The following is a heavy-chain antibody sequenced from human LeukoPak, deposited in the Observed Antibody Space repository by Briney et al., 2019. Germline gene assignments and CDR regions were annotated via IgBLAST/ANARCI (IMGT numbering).Heavy chain of an antibody. Sequence: SETLSLTCTVSGGSISSYYWSWIRQPPGKGLEWIGYIYYSGSTNYNPSLKSRVTISVDTSKNQFSLKLSSVTAADTAVYYCARVVDWGWYFDLWGRGTLVTVSS. CDR2: IYYSGST. CDR3: ARVVDWGWYFDL. CDR1: GGSISSYY. V-gene: IGHV4-59*12. D-gene: IGHD3/OR15-3a*01. J-gene: IGHJ2*01.